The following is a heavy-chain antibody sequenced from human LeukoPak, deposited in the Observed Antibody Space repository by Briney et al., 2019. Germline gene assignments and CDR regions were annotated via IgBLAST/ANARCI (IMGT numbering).Heavy chain of an antibody. Sequence: GGSLRLSCAASGFTVSTNCMIWVRQAPGKGLEWASTIYSGGTTYYADSVMGRFTISRHNSRNTLYLQMNSLRAEDTAVYYCARVDTVMAYYFDLWGQGTLVTVSS. V-gene: IGHV3-53*04. CDR1: GFTVSTNC. D-gene: IGHD5-18*01. CDR3: ARVDTVMAYYFDL. CDR2: IYSGGTT. J-gene: IGHJ4*02.